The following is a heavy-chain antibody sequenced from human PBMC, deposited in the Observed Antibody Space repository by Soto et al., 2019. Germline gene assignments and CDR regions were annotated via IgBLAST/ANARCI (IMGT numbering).Heavy chain of an antibody. V-gene: IGHV4-38-2*02. CDR3: ARGYTLDV. J-gene: IGHJ6*02. CDR1: VYSISSGYY. Sequence: SETLSLTCTVSVYSISSGYYWGWIRQPPGKGLEWIGSIYHGGSTYYNPSLKSRVTISVDTSKNQFSLKLSSVTAADTAVYYCARGYTLDVWGQGTTVTVSS. D-gene: IGHD1-26*01. CDR2: IYHGGST.